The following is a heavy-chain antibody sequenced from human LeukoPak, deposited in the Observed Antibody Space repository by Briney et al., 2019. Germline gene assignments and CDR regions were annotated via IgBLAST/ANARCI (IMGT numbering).Heavy chain of an antibody. D-gene: IGHD3-3*01. CDR3: AHLGWSDFWSGYLNWFDP. V-gene: IGHV2-5*01. CDR2: IYWNDDK. Sequence: SGPTLVEPTQTLTLTCTFSGFSLSTSGVGVGWIRQPPGKALEWLALIYWNDDKRYSPSLKSRLTITKDTSKNQVVLTMTNMDPVDTATYYCAHLGWSDFWSGYLNWFDPWGQGTLVTVSS. CDR1: GFSLSTSGVG. J-gene: IGHJ5*02.